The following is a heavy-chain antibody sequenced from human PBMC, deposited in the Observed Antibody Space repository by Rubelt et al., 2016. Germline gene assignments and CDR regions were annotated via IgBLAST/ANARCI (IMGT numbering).Heavy chain of an antibody. Sequence: EVQLVESGGGLVQPGGSLRLSCAASGFSFNIYEMNWVRQAPGKGLEWVSYITASGGACDNADAWKCRFTVSRDNAKNLLYLQMNNVTDDDTALYYGVRDEYVVGRDPWGQGTLVTVSS. CDR3: VRDEYVVGRDP. CDR1: GFSFNIYE. J-gene: IGHJ5*02. CDR2: ITASGGAC. D-gene: IGHD2/OR15-2a*01. V-gene: IGHV3-48*03.